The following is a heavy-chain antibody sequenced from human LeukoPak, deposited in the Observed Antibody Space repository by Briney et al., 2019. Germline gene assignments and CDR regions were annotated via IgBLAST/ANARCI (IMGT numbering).Heavy chain of an antibody. CDR1: GGSFSGYY. CDR2: INHSGST. Sequence: SETLSLTCAVYGGSFSGYYWSWIRQPPGKGLEWIGEINHSGSTNYNPSLKSRVTISVDTSKNQFSLKLSSVTAADTAVYYCARVGRDWWDTLFYYYYMDVWGKGTTVTVSS. CDR3: ARVGRDWWDTLFYYYYMDV. D-gene: IGHD2-8*02. V-gene: IGHV4-34*01. J-gene: IGHJ6*03.